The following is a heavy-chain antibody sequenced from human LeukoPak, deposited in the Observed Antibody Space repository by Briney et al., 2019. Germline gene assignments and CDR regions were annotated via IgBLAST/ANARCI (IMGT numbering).Heavy chain of an antibody. CDR1: GYTFSSYN. J-gene: IGHJ4*02. CDR2: INPSGGST. CDR3: ARDDISGPQVY. Sequence: ASVKVSCKASGYTFSSYNMHWVRQAPGQGLEWMGIINPSGGSTKYAQKLQGRVTMTRDTSTSTVYMELSSLRSEDTAVYYCARDDISGPQVYWGQGTLVTVSS. D-gene: IGHD3-22*01. V-gene: IGHV1-46*01.